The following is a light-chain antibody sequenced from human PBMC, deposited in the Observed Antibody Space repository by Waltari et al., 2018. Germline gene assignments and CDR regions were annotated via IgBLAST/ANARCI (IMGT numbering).Light chain of an antibody. CDR1: QTINNY. J-gene: IGKJ1*01. CDR3: QQRYNWPWT. CDR2: DAS. V-gene: IGKV3-11*01. Sequence: ETVLTLSPATLSLSPGARATLPCRSSQTINNYLAWYHQKPGQAPRLLIYDASNRATGIPARFSGSGSGTDFTLTISSLEPEDFAVYYCQQRYNWPWTFGQGTKVEIE.